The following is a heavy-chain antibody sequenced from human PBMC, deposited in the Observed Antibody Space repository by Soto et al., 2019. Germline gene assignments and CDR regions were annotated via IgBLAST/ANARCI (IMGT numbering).Heavy chain of an antibody. J-gene: IGHJ4*02. V-gene: IGHV4-39*01. CDR1: GGSISSSSYY. CDR2: IYYSGST. CDR3: ASSTAVLRFLEWLLFFDYFDY. D-gene: IGHD3-3*01. Sequence: SETLSLTCTVSGGSISSSSYYWGWTRQPPGKGLEWIGSIYYSGSTYYNPSLKSRVTISVDTSKNQFSLKLSSVTAADTAVYYCASSTAVLRFLEWLLFFDYFDYWGQGTLVTVSS.